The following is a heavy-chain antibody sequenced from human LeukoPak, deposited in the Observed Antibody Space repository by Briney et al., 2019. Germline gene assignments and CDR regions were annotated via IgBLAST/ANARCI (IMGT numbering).Heavy chain of an antibody. CDR1: GGSISSYY. D-gene: IGHD6-19*01. CDR3: ARHKAVAGTRWFDP. V-gene: IGHV4-59*01. CDR2: IYYSGST. Sequence: SETLSLTCSVSGGSISSYYWSWIRQPPGKGLEWIGYIYYSGSTNYNPSLKSRVTISVDTSKNQFSLKLSSVTAADTAVYYCARHKAVAGTRWFDPWGQGTLVTVSS. J-gene: IGHJ5*02.